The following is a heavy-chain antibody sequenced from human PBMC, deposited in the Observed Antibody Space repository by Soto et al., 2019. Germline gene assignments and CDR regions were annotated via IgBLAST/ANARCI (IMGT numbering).Heavy chain of an antibody. CDR1: GDSFSKYT. V-gene: IGHV1-69*01. D-gene: IGHD1-1*01. CDR3: ARGRGLYNSGRSQLDS. CDR2: VIPRVGTT. J-gene: IGHJ4*02. Sequence: QVQLVQSGAEVKKPGSSVRVSCKASGDSFSKYTVNWVRQAPRQGLEWVGGVIPRVGTTNFAPTLQGRVTITADQSMNTVYMELSSLRSEDTVLYYCARGRGLYNSGRSQLDSWGQGTLVTVSS.